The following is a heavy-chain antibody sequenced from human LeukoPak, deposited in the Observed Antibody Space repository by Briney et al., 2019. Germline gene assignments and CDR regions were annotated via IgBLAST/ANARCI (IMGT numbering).Heavy chain of an antibody. CDR1: GGSISSSNW. CDR3: AREQTVTTPRYFDY. D-gene: IGHD4-17*01. CDR2: IYHSGST. J-gene: IGHJ4*02. Sequence: NPSGTLSLTCAVSGGSISSSNWWSWVRQPPGKGLEWIGEIYHSGSTNYNPSLKSRVTISVDKSKNQFSLKLSSVTAADTAVYYCAREQTVTTPRYFDYWGQGTLVTVSS. V-gene: IGHV4-4*02.